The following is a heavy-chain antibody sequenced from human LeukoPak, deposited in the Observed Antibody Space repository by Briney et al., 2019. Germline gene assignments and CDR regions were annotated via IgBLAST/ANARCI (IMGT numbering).Heavy chain of an antibody. CDR2: INQDGGEK. Sequence: GGSLRLSCVPSGITFSNSALSWVRQAPGKGLEWVANINQDGGEKSYLDSVKGRFTISRDNAKNSLYLQMNSLGAEDTAVYYCARVGYGGNSLDYWGQGTLVTVSS. V-gene: IGHV3-7*01. CDR3: ARVGYGGNSLDY. J-gene: IGHJ4*02. D-gene: IGHD4-23*01. CDR1: GITFSNSA.